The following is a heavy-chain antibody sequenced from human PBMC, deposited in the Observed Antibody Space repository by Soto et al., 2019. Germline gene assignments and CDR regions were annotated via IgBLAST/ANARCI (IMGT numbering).Heavy chain of an antibody. Sequence: SVKVSCKASGYTFTSYGISWVRQAPGQGLEWMGGIIPIFGTANYAQKFQGRVTITADESTSTAYMELSSLRSEDTAVYYCARAVTIFGVVIAQGDYYYGMDVWGQGTTVTVCS. CDR1: GYTFTSYG. CDR3: ARAVTIFGVVIAQGDYYYGMDV. V-gene: IGHV1-69*13. J-gene: IGHJ6*02. CDR2: IIPIFGTA. D-gene: IGHD3-3*01.